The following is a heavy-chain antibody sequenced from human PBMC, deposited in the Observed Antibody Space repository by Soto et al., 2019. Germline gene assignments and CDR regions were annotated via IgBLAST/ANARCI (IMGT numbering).Heavy chain of an antibody. Sequence: QVQLVESGGDLVNPGGSLRLSCAASGFPFSDYYMSWIRQAPGKGLEWVSSIGSSSSYTNYADSVKGRFTISRDNAKNSLYLQMNSLRAEDTAVYYCARRRPTGYYNYWGQGTLVTVS. J-gene: IGHJ4*02. CDR1: GFPFSDYY. CDR3: ARRRPTGYYNY. CDR2: IGSSSSYT. V-gene: IGHV3-11*05. D-gene: IGHD3-9*01.